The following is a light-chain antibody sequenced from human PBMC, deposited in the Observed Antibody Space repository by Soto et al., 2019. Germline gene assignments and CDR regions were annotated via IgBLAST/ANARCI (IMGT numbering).Light chain of an antibody. CDR1: QSVSSN. CDR2: GAS. CDR3: QHYNNWPRT. V-gene: IGKV3-15*01. J-gene: IGKJ1*01. Sequence: EIVMTQSPATLSVSPGGRATLSCRASQSVSSNLAWYQKKVGQAPRLLIYGASTRATGIPARFSGSGSGTEFTLTISSLQSGDFAVYYCQHYNNWPRTFGQGTKVEIK.